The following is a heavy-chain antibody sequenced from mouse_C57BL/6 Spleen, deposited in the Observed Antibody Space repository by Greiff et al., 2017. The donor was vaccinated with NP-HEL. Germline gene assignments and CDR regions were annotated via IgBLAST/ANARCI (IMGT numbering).Heavy chain of an antibody. D-gene: IGHD1-1*01. V-gene: IGHV1-81*01. CDR1: GYTFTSYG. J-gene: IGHJ4*01. Sequence: QVQLQQSGAELARPGASVKLSCKASGYTFTSYGISWVKQRTGQGLEWIGEIYPRSGNTYYNEKFKGKATLTADKSSSTAYMELRSLTSEDSAVYFCARGAGITTVYYYAMDYWGQGTSVTVSS. CDR3: ARGAGITTVYYYAMDY. CDR2: IYPRSGNT.